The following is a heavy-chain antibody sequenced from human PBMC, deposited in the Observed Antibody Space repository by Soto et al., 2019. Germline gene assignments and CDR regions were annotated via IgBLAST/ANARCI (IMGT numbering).Heavy chain of an antibody. J-gene: IGHJ4*02. D-gene: IGHD6-13*01. V-gene: IGHV4-59*08. Sequence: PSETLSLTCTVSGGSISSYYWSWIRQPPGKGLEWIGYIYYSGSTNYNPSLKSRVTISVDTSKNQFSLKLSSVTAADTAVYYCARQSMRIAAAGGRVFDYWGQGTLVTVSS. CDR2: IYYSGST. CDR3: ARQSMRIAAAGGRVFDY. CDR1: GGSISSYY.